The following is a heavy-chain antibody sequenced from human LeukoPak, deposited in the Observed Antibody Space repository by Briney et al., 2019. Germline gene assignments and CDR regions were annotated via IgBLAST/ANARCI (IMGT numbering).Heavy chain of an antibody. CDR2: MNPNSGNT. CDR3: ARNSGSGWYRYFDL. J-gene: IGHJ2*01. Sequence: VASVKVSCKASGGTFSSYAISWVRQATGQGLEWMGWMNPNSGNTGYAQKFQGRVTMTRNTSISTAYMELSSLRSDDTAVYYCARNSGSGWYRYFDLWGRGTLVTVSS. CDR1: GGTFSSYA. V-gene: IGHV1-8*02. D-gene: IGHD6-19*01.